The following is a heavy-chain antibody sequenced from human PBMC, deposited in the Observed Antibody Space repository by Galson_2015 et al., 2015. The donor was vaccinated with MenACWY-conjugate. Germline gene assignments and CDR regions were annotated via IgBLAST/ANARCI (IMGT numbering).Heavy chain of an antibody. CDR3: ASGGRYSRRYLNYFDP. Sequence: SETLSLTCTVSGDSISSYYWSWIRQPPGKGLEWIAYMYYTERPSYNPSLNGRVTISADASKNQFSLKLSSVTTADTAVYYCASGGRYSRRYLNYFDPWGQGILVTVSS. CDR1: GDSISSYY. CDR2: MYYTERP. D-gene: IGHD1-26*01. V-gene: IGHV4-59*01. J-gene: IGHJ5*02.